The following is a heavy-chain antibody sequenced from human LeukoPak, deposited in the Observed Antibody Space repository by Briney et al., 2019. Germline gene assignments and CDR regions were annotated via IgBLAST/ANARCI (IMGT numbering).Heavy chain of an antibody. CDR2: ISYDGSNK. D-gene: IGHD6-13*01. CDR1: GFTFSSYG. CDR3: AKERRIAAAGIHFDY. J-gene: IGHJ4*02. V-gene: IGHV3-30*18. Sequence: GGSLRLSCAASGFTFSSYGMHWVRQAPGKGLEWVAVISYDGSNKYYADSVKGRFTISRDNSKNTLYLQMNSLRAEDTAVNYCAKERRIAAAGIHFDYWGQGTLVTVSS.